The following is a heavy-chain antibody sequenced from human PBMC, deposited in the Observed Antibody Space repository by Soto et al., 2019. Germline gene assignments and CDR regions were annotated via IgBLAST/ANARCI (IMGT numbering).Heavy chain of an antibody. CDR2: ISGSGGST. V-gene: IGHV3-23*01. D-gene: IGHD3-9*01. Sequence: GGSLRLSCASSGFTFSSYAMSLVRQAPGKGLEWVSAISGSGGSTYYADSVKGRFTISRDNSKNTLYLQMNSLRAEDTAVYYCAKDAYYDILTGYSPFDYWGQGTLVTVSS. CDR1: GFTFSSYA. J-gene: IGHJ4*02. CDR3: AKDAYYDILTGYSPFDY.